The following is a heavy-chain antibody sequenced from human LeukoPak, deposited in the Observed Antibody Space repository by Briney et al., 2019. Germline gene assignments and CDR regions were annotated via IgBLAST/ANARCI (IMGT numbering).Heavy chain of an antibody. D-gene: IGHD5-18*01. Sequence: GGSLRLSCAASGFTFSSYAMSWVRQAPGKGLEWVSAISGSGGSTYYADSVKGRLTISRDNSKNTLYLQMNSLRAEDTAVYYCAKAQDTAMVRYYYGMDVWGQGTTVTVSS. V-gene: IGHV3-23*01. CDR1: GFTFSSYA. CDR2: ISGSGGST. J-gene: IGHJ6*02. CDR3: AKAQDTAMVRYYYGMDV.